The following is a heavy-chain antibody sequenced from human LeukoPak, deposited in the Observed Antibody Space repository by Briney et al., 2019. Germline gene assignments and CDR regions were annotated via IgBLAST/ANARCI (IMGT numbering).Heavy chain of an antibody. CDR2: INPNSGGT. CDR3: ARAQYYYDSSGQDAFDI. Sequence: ASVKVSCKASGYTFTSYYMHWVRQAPGQGLEWMGWINPNSGGTNYAQKFQGRVTMTRDTSISTAYMELSRLRSDDTAVYYCARAQYYYDSSGQDAFDIWGQGTMVTVSS. D-gene: IGHD3-22*01. J-gene: IGHJ3*02. CDR1: GYTFTSYY. V-gene: IGHV1-2*02.